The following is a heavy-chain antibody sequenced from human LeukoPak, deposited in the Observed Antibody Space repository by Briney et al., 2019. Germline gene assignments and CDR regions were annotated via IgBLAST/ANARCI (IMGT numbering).Heavy chain of an antibody. D-gene: IGHD3-3*01. CDR3: ARTLADYDFWSGYYYYMDV. V-gene: IGHV3-7*01. CDR2: IKKDGSEK. CDR1: GFTFSPYW. Sequence: GGSLRLSCAASGFTFSPYWMIWVRQAPGKGREWVANIKKDGSEKYYVDSVKGRFTISRDNAKNSLYLQMNSLRAEDTAVYYCARTLADYDFWSGYYYYMDVWGKGTTVTVSS. J-gene: IGHJ6*03.